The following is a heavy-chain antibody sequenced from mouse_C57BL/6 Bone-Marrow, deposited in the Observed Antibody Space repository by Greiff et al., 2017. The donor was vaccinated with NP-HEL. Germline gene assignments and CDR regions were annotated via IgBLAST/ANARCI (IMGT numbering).Heavy chain of an antibody. CDR3: AREGYYYGSSFYYAMDY. CDR2: ISDGGSYT. V-gene: IGHV5-4*01. J-gene: IGHJ4*01. D-gene: IGHD1-1*01. Sequence: EVQGVESGGGLVKPGGSLKLSCAASGFTFSSYAMSWVRQTPEKRLEWVATISDGGSYTYYPDNVKGRFTISRDNAKNNLYLQMSHLKSEDTAMYYCAREGYYYGSSFYYAMDYWGQGTSVTVSS. CDR1: GFTFSSYA.